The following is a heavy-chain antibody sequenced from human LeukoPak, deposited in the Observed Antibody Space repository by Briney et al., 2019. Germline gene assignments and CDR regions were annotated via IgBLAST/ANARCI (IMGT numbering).Heavy chain of an antibody. V-gene: IGHV4-38-2*02. CDR3: ARAVGYYYYMDV. D-gene: IGHD4-23*01. CDR2: IFHTATT. Sequence: PSETLSLTCTVSGYSISSGYYGAWIRQPPGKGLEWIGSIFHTATTYYNPSLRSRVTISVDTSKNQFSLKLSSVTAADTAVYYCARAVGYYYYMDVWGKGTTVSVSS. J-gene: IGHJ6*03. CDR1: GYSISSGYY.